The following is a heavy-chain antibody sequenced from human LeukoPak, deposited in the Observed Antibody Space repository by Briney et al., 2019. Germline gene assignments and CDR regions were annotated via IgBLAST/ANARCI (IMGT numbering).Heavy chain of an antibody. D-gene: IGHD3-10*01. J-gene: IGHJ5*02. Sequence: GESLNISCKGSGYSFTSYWIGWVRQMAGKGLGWMGIIYPGDSDTRYSPSFQGQVTISADKSTSTAHLQWSSLKASDTAIYYCARLLRRDYGSGSYPWGQGTLVTVSS. CDR1: GYSFTSYW. CDR2: IYPGDSDT. V-gene: IGHV5-51*01. CDR3: ARLLRRDYGSGSYP.